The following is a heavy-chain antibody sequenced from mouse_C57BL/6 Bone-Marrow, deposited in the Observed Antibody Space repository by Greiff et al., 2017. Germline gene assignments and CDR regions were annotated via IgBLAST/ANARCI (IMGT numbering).Heavy chain of an antibody. CDR1: GFNIKDDY. D-gene: IGHD2-14*01. CDR3: TKVPYFDV. Sequence: EVQLQQSGAELVRPGASVKLSCTASGFNIKDDYMHWVKQRPEQGLEWIGWIDPENGDTEYASKFQGKATITADTSSNTAYLQLSSLTSEDTAVYYCTKVPYFDVWGTGTTVTVSS. J-gene: IGHJ1*03. CDR2: IDPENGDT. V-gene: IGHV14-4*01.